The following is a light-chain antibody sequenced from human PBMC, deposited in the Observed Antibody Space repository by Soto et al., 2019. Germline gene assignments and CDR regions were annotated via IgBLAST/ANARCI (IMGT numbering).Light chain of an antibody. CDR2: GAS. J-gene: IGKJ2*01. CDR1: QSVSNN. Sequence: EIVMTQSPATLSVSPGERATLSCRASQSVSNNLAWYQQKPGQAPSLLIYGASTRATGVPARFSGSGSGTEFTLPISGLQSEELAVYYCHQYNNWPKTCGQGTKLEIK. CDR3: HQYNNWPKT. V-gene: IGKV3-15*01.